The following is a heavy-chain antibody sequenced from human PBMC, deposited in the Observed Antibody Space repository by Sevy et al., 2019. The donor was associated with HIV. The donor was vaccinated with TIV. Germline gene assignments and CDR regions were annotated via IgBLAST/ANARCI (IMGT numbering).Heavy chain of an antibody. D-gene: IGHD3-10*01. J-gene: IGHJ4*02. V-gene: IGHV4-38-2*01. CDR1: GYSITSGYL. CDR2: VFHSGST. Sequence: SETLSLTCAVSGYSITSGYLWGWIRQPPGKGLEWIGSVFHSGSTYYNPSLNSRVIISVDTSKNQFSLKLNSVTAADTAVYYCARHSHGSGTYYVPLDSRGQGTLVTVSS. CDR3: ARHSHGSGTYYVPLDS.